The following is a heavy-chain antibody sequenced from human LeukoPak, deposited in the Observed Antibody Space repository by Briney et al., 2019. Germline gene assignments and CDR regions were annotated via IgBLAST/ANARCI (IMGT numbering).Heavy chain of an antibody. CDR1: GGSISSSSYY. V-gene: IGHV4-39*07. J-gene: IGHJ3*02. D-gene: IGHD1-1*01. CDR3: ARPTTGTTKDAFDI. Sequence: SETLSLTCTVSGGSISSSSYYWGWIRQPPGKGPEWIGEINHSGSTNYNPSLKSRVTISVDTSKNQFSLKLSSVTAADTAVYYCARPTTGTTKDAFDIWGQGTMVTVSS. CDR2: INHSGST.